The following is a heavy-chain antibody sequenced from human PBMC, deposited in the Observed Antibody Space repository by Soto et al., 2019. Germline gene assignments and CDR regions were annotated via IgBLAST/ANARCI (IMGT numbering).Heavy chain of an antibody. V-gene: IGHV3-23*01. CDR3: AKDATAVNGVWDPFDM. D-gene: IGHD2-8*01. Sequence: EGQLLESGGGVVQPGGSLRLFCAASGFTFSAYAMSWVRQAPGKGLQWVSGVGGSDTDKHYADSVRGRFTVSRDNSKNTLYLQMTGLRADDTAVYYCAKDATAVNGVWDPFDMWGQGTEVTVSS. J-gene: IGHJ3*02. CDR1: GFTFSAYA. CDR2: VGGSDTDK.